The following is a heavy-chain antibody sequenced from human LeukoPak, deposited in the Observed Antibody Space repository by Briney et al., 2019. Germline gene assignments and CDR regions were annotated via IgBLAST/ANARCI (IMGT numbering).Heavy chain of an antibody. CDR3: AKGYTNGWYIFFDY. J-gene: IGHJ4*02. V-gene: IGHV3-23*01. D-gene: IGHD6-19*01. CDR1: GFTFSYYA. Sequence: GGSLRLSCAASGFTFSYYAMNWVRQAPGKGLEWVSGISGSGENTFYADSVKGRFTISRDNSKNTVELQMNSLRPEDTAVYYCAKGYTNGWYIFFDYWGQGTLVTVSS. CDR2: ISGSGENT.